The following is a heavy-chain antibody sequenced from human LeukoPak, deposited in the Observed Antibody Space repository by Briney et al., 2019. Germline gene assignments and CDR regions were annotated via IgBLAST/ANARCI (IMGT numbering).Heavy chain of an antibody. Sequence: GGSLRLSCAASGFTFSEYSMNWVRQAPGKGLEWVSYITSSSGTTHYADSVKGRFTISRDNAKNSLYLQMNSLRAEDTAVYYCARQRGSGCLDYWGQGTLVTVSS. D-gene: IGHD6-19*01. CDR3: ARQRGSGCLDY. CDR1: GFTFSEYS. CDR2: ITSSSGTT. J-gene: IGHJ4*02. V-gene: IGHV3-48*01.